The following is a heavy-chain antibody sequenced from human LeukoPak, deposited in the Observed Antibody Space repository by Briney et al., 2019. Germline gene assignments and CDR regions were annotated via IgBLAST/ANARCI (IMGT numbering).Heavy chain of an antibody. D-gene: IGHD2-2*01. CDR1: GYTFTSYG. CDR2: ISAYNGNT. CDR3: ARISGPIVVVPAATSGAFDI. J-gene: IGHJ3*02. Sequence: ASVKVSCKASGYTFTSYGISWVRQAPGQGLEWMGWISAYNGNTNYAQKLQGRVTMTTDTSTSTAYMELRSLRSDDTAVYYCARISGPIVVVPAATSGAFDIWGQGTMVTVSS. V-gene: IGHV1-18*01.